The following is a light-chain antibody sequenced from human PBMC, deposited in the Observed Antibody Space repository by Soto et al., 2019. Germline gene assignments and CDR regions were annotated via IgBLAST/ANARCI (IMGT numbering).Light chain of an antibody. Sequence: QSVLTQPPSVSGSPGQSVTISCTGTSTDFVSYNRVSWYQQPPGTAPKLIIYEASNRPSGVPDRFSGSKSGNTASLTISGLQAADEADYYCSLYTSENTYVFGTVTKV. J-gene: IGLJ1*01. CDR1: STDFVSYNR. CDR2: EAS. CDR3: SLYTSENTYV. V-gene: IGLV2-18*01.